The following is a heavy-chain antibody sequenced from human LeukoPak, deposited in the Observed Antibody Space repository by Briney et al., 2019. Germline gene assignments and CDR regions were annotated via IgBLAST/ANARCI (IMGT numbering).Heavy chain of an antibody. J-gene: IGHJ4*02. Sequence: SETLSLTCAVYGGSFSGYYWSWIRQPPGKGLEWIGEINHSGNTNSNPSLKSRVTMSVDTSKNQFSLKLSSLTAADTAVYYCARSLTIFGVVIPSFDYWGQGTLVTVSS. CDR1: GGSFSGYY. D-gene: IGHD3-3*01. CDR2: INHSGNT. V-gene: IGHV4-34*01. CDR3: ARSLTIFGVVIPSFDY.